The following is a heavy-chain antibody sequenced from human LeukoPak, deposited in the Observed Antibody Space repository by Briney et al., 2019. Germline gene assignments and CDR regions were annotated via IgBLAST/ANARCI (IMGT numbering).Heavy chain of an antibody. Sequence: SSETLSLTCAVYGGSFSGYYWSWIRQPPGKGLEWIGEINHSGSTNYNPSLKSRVTISVDRSKNQFSLKLSSVTAADTAVYYCARADYDSSGYYFVDYWGQGTLVTVSS. J-gene: IGHJ4*02. CDR2: INHSGST. D-gene: IGHD3-22*01. V-gene: IGHV4-34*01. CDR1: GGSFSGYY. CDR3: ARADYDSSGYYFVDY.